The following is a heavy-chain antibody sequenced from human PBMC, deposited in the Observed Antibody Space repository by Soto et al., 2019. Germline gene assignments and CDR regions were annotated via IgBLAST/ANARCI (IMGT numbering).Heavy chain of an antibody. CDR1: AGSIRGYC. Sequence: QVQLQESGPTLVKPSETLSLTCTVSAGSIRGYCWTWIRQPPGEGLEWIACICNSGTTNYNHSLKRRVAISIDTQKTQCALQLSSVTVAETAVYCCAGGGSIIVATRGLMDVWGKGTTVSVSS. D-gene: IGHD3-22*01. V-gene: IGHV4-59*03. CDR2: ICNSGTT. CDR3: AGGGSIIVATRGLMDV. J-gene: IGHJ6*03.